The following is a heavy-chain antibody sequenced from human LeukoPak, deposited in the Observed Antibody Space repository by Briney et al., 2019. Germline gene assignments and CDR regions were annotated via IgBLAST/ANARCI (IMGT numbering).Heavy chain of an antibody. CDR2: IIPIFGTA. CDR3: ARVSITVPADQYYFDY. Sequence: GASVKVSCKASGGTFSSYAISWVRQAPGQGLEWMGGIIPIFGTANYAQKFQGRVTITADESTSTAYMELSSLRSEDTAVYYCARVSITVPADQYYFDYWGQGTLVTVSS. CDR1: GGTFSSYA. J-gene: IGHJ4*02. D-gene: IGHD2-2*01. V-gene: IGHV1-69*13.